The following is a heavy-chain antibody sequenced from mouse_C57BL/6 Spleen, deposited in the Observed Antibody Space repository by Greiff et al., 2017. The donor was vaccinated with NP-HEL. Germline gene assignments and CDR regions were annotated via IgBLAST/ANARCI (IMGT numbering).Heavy chain of an antibody. V-gene: IGHV5-6*02. CDR3: ARLNSKGYFDY. CDR1: GFTFSSYG. CDR2: ISSGGSYT. Sequence: EVKLEESGGDLVKPGGSLKLSCAASGFTFSSYGMSWVRQTPDKRLEWVATISSGGSYTYYPDSVKGRFTISRDNAKNTLYLQMSSLKSEDTAMYYCARLNSKGYFDYWGQGTTLTVSS. J-gene: IGHJ2*01. D-gene: IGHD2-5*01.